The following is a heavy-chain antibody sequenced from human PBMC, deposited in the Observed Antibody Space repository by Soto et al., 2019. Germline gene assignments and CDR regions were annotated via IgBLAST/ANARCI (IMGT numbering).Heavy chain of an antibody. J-gene: IGHJ4*02. CDR2: IIPIFGTA. V-gene: IGHV1-69*13. Sequence: SVKVSCKASGGTFSSYAISWVRQAPGQGLEWMGGIIPIFGTANYAQKFQGRVTITADESTSTAYMELSSLRSEDTAVYYCARGSRGSYYAYYFDYWGQGTLVTVSS. CDR3: ARGSRGSYYAYYFDY. D-gene: IGHD1-26*01. CDR1: GGTFSSYA.